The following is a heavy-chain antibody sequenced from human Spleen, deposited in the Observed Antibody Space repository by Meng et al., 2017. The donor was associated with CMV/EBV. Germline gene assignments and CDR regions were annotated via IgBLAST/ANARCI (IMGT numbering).Heavy chain of an antibody. Sequence: ASGFTVSSNYMSWVRQAPGKGLEWVSVIYSGGSTYYADSVKGRFTISRDNSKNTLYLQMNSLRAEDTAVYYCARGGNYVTFAYFDYWGQGTLVTVSS. CDR2: IYSGGST. D-gene: IGHD1-7*01. V-gene: IGHV3-53*01. J-gene: IGHJ4*02. CDR1: GFTVSSNY. CDR3: ARGGNYVTFAYFDY.